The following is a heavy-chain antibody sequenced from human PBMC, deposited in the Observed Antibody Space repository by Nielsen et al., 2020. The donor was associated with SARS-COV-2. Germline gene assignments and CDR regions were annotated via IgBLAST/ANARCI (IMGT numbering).Heavy chain of an antibody. CDR1: GFTFSSYA. CDR3: ARGGITIFGVVIEGSLDY. CDR2: ISYDGSNK. V-gene: IGHV3-30-3*01. Sequence: GGSLRLSCAASGFTFSSYAMHWVRQAPGQGLEWVAVISYDGSNKYYADSVKGRFTISRDNSKNTLYLQMNSLRAEDTAVYYCARGGITIFGVVIEGSLDYWGQGTLVTVSS. D-gene: IGHD3-3*01. J-gene: IGHJ4*02.